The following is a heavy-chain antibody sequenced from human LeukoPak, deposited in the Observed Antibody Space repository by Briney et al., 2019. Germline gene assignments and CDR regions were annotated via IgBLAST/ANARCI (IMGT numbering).Heavy chain of an antibody. Sequence: SETLSLTCTVSGGSISSSSYYWGWIRQPPGKGLEWIGSIYYSGGTYYNPSLKSRVTISVDTSKNQFSLKLSSVTAADTAVYYCARQKPYYDSSGYSGGPLCLDVWGQGTTVTVSS. D-gene: IGHD3-22*01. CDR3: ARQKPYYDSSGYSGGPLCLDV. CDR2: IYYSGGT. V-gene: IGHV4-39*01. J-gene: IGHJ6*02. CDR1: GGSISSSSYY.